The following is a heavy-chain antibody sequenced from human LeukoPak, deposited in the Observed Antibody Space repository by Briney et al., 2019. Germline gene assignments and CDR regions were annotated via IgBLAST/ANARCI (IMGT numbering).Heavy chain of an antibody. CDR3: ARDTGYKVAFDI. V-gene: IGHV3-7*01. D-gene: IGHD5-12*01. J-gene: IGHJ3*02. CDR1: GFTFSTYW. Sequence: GGSLRLSCAASGFTFSTYWMSWVRQAPGKGLEWVANIKEDGSDKYYVDSVKGRFTISRDNAKNSLYLQMNSLRTEDTALYYCARDTGYKVAFDIWGQGTMVTVSS. CDR2: IKEDGSDK.